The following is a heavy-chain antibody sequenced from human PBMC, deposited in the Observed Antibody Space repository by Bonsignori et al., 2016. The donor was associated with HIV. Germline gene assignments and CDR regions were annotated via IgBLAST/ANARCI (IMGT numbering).Heavy chain of an antibody. CDR2: ISGSGGST. Sequence: WIRQPPGKGLEWVSAISGSGGSTYYADSVKGRFTISRDNSKNTLYLQMNSLRAEDTAVYYCARRYFDLWGRGTLVTVSS. CDR3: ARRYFDL. J-gene: IGHJ2*01. V-gene: IGHV3-23*01.